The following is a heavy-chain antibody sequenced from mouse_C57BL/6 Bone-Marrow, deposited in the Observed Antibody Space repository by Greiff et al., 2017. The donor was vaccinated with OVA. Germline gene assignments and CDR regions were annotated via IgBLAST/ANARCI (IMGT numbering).Heavy chain of an antibody. D-gene: IGHD2-4*01. CDR1: GYTFTSYG. CDR3: ARNDYALYYYAMDY. J-gene: IGHJ4*01. Sequence: VQLQESGAELARPGASVKLSCKASGYTFTSYGISWVKQRTGQGLEWIGEIYPRSGNPYYNAKFKGQATLTADKSSSTAYMELRSLTSEDSAVYVCARNDYALYYYAMDYWGQGTSVTVSS. V-gene: IGHV1-81*01. CDR2: IYPRSGNP.